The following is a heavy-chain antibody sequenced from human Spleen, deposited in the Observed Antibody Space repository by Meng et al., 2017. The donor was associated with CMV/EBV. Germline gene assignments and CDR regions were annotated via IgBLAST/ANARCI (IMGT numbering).Heavy chain of an antibody. CDR1: GFSFSSYT. CDR3: TKGASSGVTAPDF. J-gene: IGHJ4*02. CDR2: ISHDGNNK. Sequence: GESLKISCAASGFSFSSYTMHWVRQAPGKGLEWVAGISHDGNNKYNSDSVRGRFAISRDNSHNTLYLQMNTLRDEDTAIYYCTKGASSGVTAPDFWGQGTLVTVSS. V-gene: IGHV3-30*09. D-gene: IGHD2-21*02.